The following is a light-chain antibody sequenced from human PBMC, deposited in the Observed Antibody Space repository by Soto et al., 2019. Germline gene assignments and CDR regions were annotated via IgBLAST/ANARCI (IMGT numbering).Light chain of an antibody. J-gene: IGKJ1*01. CDR1: QSLLYSNGYNY. Sequence: DIVMTQSPLSLPVTPGEPASISCRSSQSLLYSNGYNYLDWYLQKPGQSPQLLIYLGSNRASGVPDRFSGSGSGTDFTLKISRVEAEDVGVYYCMQALQLRTFGQGTRWIS. CDR3: MQALQLRT. V-gene: IGKV2-28*01. CDR2: LGS.